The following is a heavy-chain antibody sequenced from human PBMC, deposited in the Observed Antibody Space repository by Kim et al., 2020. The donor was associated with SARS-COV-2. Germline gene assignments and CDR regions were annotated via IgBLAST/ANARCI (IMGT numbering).Heavy chain of an antibody. Sequence: TYYADYVKGRFTISRDNSKNTLYLQMNSLRAEDTAVYYCAKAVGAVEFDYWGQGTLVTVSS. CDR3: AKAVGAVEFDY. J-gene: IGHJ4*02. CDR2: T. V-gene: IGHV3-23*01. D-gene: IGHD1-26*01.